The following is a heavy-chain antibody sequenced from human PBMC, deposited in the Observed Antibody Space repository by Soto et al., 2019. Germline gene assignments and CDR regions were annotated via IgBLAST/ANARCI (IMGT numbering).Heavy chain of an antibody. D-gene: IGHD3-10*01. Sequence: PSETLSLTCTVSGGSISSSSYYWGWIRQPPGKGLEWIGSIYYSGSTYYNPSLKSRVTISVDTSKNQFSLKLSSVTAADTAVYYCARPYYGPGSWSNYYYYGMDVWGQGTTVTVSS. CDR1: GGSISSSSYY. J-gene: IGHJ6*02. V-gene: IGHV4-39*01. CDR2: IYYSGST. CDR3: ARPYYGPGSWSNYYYYGMDV.